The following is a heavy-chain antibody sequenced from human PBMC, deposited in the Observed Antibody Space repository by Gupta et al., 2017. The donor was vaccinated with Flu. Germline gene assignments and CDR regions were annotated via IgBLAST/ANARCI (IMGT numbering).Heavy chain of an antibody. CDR2: INHSGST. CDR3: ASSPSIAVAGTNYYYGMDV. V-gene: IGHV4-34*01. D-gene: IGHD6-19*01. CDR1: GGSFSGYY. Sequence: QVQLQQWGAGLLKPSETLSLTCAVYGGSFSGYYWTWIRQPPGKGLEWIGEINHSGSTNYNPSLKSRVTISVDTSKNQFSLKLSSVTAADTAVYYCASSPSIAVAGTNYYYGMDVWGQGTTVTVSS. J-gene: IGHJ6*02.